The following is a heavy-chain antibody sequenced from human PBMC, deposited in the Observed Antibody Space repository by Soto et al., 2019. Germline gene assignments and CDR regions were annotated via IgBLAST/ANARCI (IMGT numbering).Heavy chain of an antibody. V-gene: IGHV3-30-3*01. CDR1: GFTFSSYA. CDR3: ARDILRLYSYGTSYGMDV. J-gene: IGHJ6*02. CDR2: ISYDGSNK. D-gene: IGHD5-18*01. Sequence: QVQLVESGGGVVQPGRSLRLSCAASGFTFSSYAMHWVRQAPGKGLEWVAVISYDGSNKYYADSVKGRFTISRDNSKNTLYLQMNSLRAEDTAVYHCARDILRLYSYGTSYGMDVWGQGTTVTVSS.